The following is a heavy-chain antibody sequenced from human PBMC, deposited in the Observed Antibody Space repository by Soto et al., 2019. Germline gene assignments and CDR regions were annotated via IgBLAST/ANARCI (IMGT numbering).Heavy chain of an antibody. CDR1: GGSISSYY. D-gene: IGHD4-17*01. V-gene: IGHV4-59*08. Sequence: PSETLSLTCTVSGGSISSYYWSWIRQPPGKGLEWIGYIYYSGSTNYNPSLKSRVTISVDTSKNQFSLKLSSVTAADTAVYYCARRDYGGNWGFDYWGQGTLVTVS. CDR3: ARRDYGGNWGFDY. CDR2: IYYSGST. J-gene: IGHJ4*02.